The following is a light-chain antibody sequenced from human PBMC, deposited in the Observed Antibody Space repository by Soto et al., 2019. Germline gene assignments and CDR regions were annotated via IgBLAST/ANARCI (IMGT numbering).Light chain of an antibody. V-gene: IGKV4-1*01. J-gene: IGKJ2*01. CDR2: WAS. CDR3: QQDESTPPT. Sequence: DIVMTQSPDSLAVSLGERATINCKSSQSVLYSSNNKNYLAWYQQRPGQPPKLIIYWASTRESGVPDRFSGSGSGTDFTLTITSLQAEDVAVYYCQQDESTPPTFGQGTKLEIK. CDR1: QSVLYSSNNKNY.